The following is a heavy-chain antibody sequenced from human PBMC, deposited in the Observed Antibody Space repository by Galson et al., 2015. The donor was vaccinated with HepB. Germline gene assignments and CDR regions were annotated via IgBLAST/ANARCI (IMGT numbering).Heavy chain of an antibody. Sequence: LVKPTQTLTLTCTFSGFSLSTSGVGVGWIRQPPGKALEWLALIYWDDDKRYSPSLKSGLTITKDTSKNQVVLTMTNMDPVDTATYYCAHIKIVVVPAANHDAFDIWGQGTMVTVSS. J-gene: IGHJ3*02. CDR2: IYWDDDK. CDR3: AHIKIVVVPAANHDAFDI. CDR1: GFSLSTSGVG. V-gene: IGHV2-5*02. D-gene: IGHD2-2*01.